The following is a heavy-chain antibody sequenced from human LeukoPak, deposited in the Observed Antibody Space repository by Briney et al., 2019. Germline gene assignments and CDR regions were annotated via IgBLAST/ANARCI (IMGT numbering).Heavy chain of an antibody. D-gene: IGHD3-22*01. Sequence: GGSLRLSCAASGFTFSSYWTHWVRQPPGRGLVWVSRINSDGSSISYADSVKGRFTISRDNAKNTVYLQMNSLRAEDTAVYYCARVFYISPYYDSSGYYAGWGQGTLVTVSS. CDR1: GFTFSSYW. CDR2: INSDGSSI. V-gene: IGHV3-74*01. CDR3: ARVFYISPYYDSSGYYAG. J-gene: IGHJ4*02.